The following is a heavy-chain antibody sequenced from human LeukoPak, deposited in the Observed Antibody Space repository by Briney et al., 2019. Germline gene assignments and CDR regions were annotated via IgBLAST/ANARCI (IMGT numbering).Heavy chain of an antibody. J-gene: IGHJ4*02. CDR1: GGSTSSGSYY. Sequence: PSQTLSLTCTVSGGSTSSGSYYWSWIRQPAGKGLEWIGRIYTSGSTNYNPSLKSRVTISVDTSKNQFSPKLSSVTAADTAVYYCARGIAARLNYFDYWGQGTLVTVSS. D-gene: IGHD6-6*01. CDR2: IYTSGST. V-gene: IGHV4-61*02. CDR3: ARGIAARLNYFDY.